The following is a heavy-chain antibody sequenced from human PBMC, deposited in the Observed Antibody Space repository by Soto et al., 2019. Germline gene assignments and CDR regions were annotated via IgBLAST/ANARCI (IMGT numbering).Heavy chain of an antibody. D-gene: IGHD3-3*01. V-gene: IGHV5-10-1*01. Sequence: GYSLKISCKASGYRFSNYWISWVRQMPGEGLEWMGRLDPSDSFTYYNPSFQGHVTISADKSTSTAHLQWSSLQASDTAMYYCARNMTPNYDSSSGSVTRFAYRGQGTRVTVAS. CDR1: GYRFSNYW. CDR2: LDPSDSFT. CDR3: ARNMTPNYDSSSGSVTRFAY. J-gene: IGHJ4*02.